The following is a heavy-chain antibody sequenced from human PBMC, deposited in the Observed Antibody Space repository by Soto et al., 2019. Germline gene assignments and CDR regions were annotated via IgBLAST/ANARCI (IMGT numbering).Heavy chain of an antibody. Sequence: VHLVQSGTEVKKPGASVKVSCKASGYTFTEYILQWVRQAPGQGLEWMGGINTNGGGTEFAQKFQDRITLTMDKSTTTVFMELNRLKSDDTAIYFCARARSRQSDGDNWGQGTLVFVSS. D-gene: IGHD2-21*01. J-gene: IGHJ4*01. V-gene: IGHV1-2*02. CDR1: GYTFTEYI. CDR3: ARARSRQSDGDN. CDR2: INTNGGGT.